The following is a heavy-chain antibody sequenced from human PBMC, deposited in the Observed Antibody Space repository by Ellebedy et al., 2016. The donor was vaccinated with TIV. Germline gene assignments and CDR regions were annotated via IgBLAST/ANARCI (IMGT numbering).Heavy chain of an antibody. CDR3: AIDRSRSYHGFFAS. J-gene: IGHJ4*02. CDR1: GFTFDDYT. D-gene: IGHD1-26*01. Sequence: GESLKISCAASGFTFDDYTMHWVRQAPGKGLEWVSPISWDGGSTYYADSVKGRFTISRDNSKNTLFLQMHSLRAEDTAVYYCAIDRSRSYHGFFASWGQGTLVIVSS. CDR2: ISWDGGST. V-gene: IGHV3-43*01.